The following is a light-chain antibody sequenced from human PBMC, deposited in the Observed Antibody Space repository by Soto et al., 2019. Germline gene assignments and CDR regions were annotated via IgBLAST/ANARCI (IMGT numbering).Light chain of an antibody. CDR2: GAS. J-gene: IGKJ2*01. CDR1: QSVSSN. Sequence: EIVMTQSPATLSVSPGERATLSCRASQSVSSNLAWYQQKPGQAPRLLIYGASTRATGIPARFSGSGSGTEFTLTISSLQSEDFAVYYCQQSNNWPRTFGQGTKLEIK. CDR3: QQSNNWPRT. V-gene: IGKV3-15*01.